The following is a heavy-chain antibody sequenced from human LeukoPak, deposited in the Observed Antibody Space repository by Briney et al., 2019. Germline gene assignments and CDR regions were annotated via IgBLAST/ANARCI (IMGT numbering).Heavy chain of an antibody. CDR1: GLTVSSNY. J-gene: IGHJ4*02. D-gene: IGHD2-2*01. CDR2: IYSDGTT. CDR3: ARWFCTSTSCYCDY. V-gene: IGHV3-53*01. Sequence: PGGSLRLSCAASGLTVSSNYMSWVRQAPGMGLEWVSIIYSDGTTYYVDSVKGRFTISRDNSKNTLYLQMNSLRAEDTAVYYCARWFCTSTSCYCDYWGQGTLVTVSS.